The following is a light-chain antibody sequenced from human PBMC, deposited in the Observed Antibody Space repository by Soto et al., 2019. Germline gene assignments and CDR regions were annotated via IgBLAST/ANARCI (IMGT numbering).Light chain of an antibody. CDR2: DAS. J-gene: IGKJ1*01. V-gene: IGKV1-39*01. CDR3: LQHNTYPRT. CDR1: QTISTY. Sequence: DIQMTQSPSSLSASVGDRVTITCRASQTISTYLNWYQQKPGKAPRLLIYDASSLLSGVPSRFSGSGSGTDFTLTIASLQPEDFSTYYCLQHNTYPRTFGQGTKVDIK.